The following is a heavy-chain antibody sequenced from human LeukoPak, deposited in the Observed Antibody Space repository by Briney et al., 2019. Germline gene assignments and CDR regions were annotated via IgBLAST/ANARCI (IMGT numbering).Heavy chain of an antibody. V-gene: IGHV3-21*01. CDR3: AREPLGTTTVTTGDAFDI. CDR1: GFTFSSYS. J-gene: IGHJ3*02. CDR2: ISSSSSYI. Sequence: PGGSLRLSCAASGFTFSSYSMNWVRQAPGKGLEWVSSISSSSSYIHSADSVRGRFTISRDNAKNSLFLQMNSLRAEDTAVYYCAREPLGTTTVTTGDAFDIWGQGTMVTVSS. D-gene: IGHD4-11*01.